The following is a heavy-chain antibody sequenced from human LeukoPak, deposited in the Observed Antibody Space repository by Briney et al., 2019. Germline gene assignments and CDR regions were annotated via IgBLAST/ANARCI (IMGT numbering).Heavy chain of an antibody. V-gene: IGHV1-69*05. CDR2: IIPIFGTA. CDR1: EGTFSSYA. J-gene: IGHJ6*03. Sequence: GASVKVSCKASEGTFSSYAISWVRQAPGQGLEWMGGIIPIFGTANYAQKFQGRVTITTDESTSTAYMELSSLRSEDTAVYYCARGGASTMDVCGKGTTVTVSS. D-gene: IGHD1-26*01. CDR3: ARGGASTMDV.